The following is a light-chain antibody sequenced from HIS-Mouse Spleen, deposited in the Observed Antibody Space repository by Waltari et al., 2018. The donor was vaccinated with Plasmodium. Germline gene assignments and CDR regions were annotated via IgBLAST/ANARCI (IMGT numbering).Light chain of an antibody. CDR2: AAS. CDR1: PGISNY. Sequence: DIQMTQSPSSLSASVGDRVTITCRASPGISNYLAWSKQKPGKVPKLLIYAASTLQSGVPSRFSGSGSGTDFALTISSLQPEDVATYYCQKYNSAPWTFGQGTKVEIK. J-gene: IGKJ1*01. V-gene: IGKV1-27*01. CDR3: QKYNSAPWT.